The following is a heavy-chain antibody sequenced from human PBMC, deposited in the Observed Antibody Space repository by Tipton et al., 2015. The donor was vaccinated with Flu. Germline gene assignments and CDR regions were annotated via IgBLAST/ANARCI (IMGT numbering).Heavy chain of an antibody. D-gene: IGHD3-22*01. J-gene: IGHJ3*02. CDR3: TTGVDFYDSSHDAFDI. V-gene: IGHV3-15*01. CDR1: GFTFSNAW. Sequence: GSLRLSCAASGFTFSNAWMTWVRQAPGKGLEWVGRIKRKIDGGTADYAAPVKGRFTISRDDSKNTLYLQISSLKTEDTAIYYCTTGVDFYDSSHDAFDIWGRGKMVSVSS. CDR2: IKRKIDGGTA.